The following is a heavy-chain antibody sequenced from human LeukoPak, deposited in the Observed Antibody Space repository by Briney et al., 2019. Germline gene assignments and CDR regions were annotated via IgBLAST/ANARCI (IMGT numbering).Heavy chain of an antibody. D-gene: IGHD3-22*01. J-gene: IGHJ4*02. CDR2: IRSKAYGGTT. Sequence: GRSLRLSCTASGFTFGDYAMSWVRQAPGKGLEWVGFIRSKAYGGTTEYAASVKGRFTISRDDSKNIAYLQMNSLKTEDTAVYYCTRVMIVVVAADYWGRGTLVTVSS. CDR1: GFTFGDYA. V-gene: IGHV3-49*04. CDR3: TRVMIVVVAADY.